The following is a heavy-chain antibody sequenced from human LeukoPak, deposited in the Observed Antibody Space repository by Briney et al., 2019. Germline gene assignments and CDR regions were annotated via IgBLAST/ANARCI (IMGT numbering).Heavy chain of an antibody. J-gene: IGHJ4*02. D-gene: IGHD6-13*01. CDR1: GFTFSDHY. CDR2: IRNKANGYTT. Sequence: GGSLRLSCAASGFTFSDHYMDWVRQAPGKGLKWVGRIRNKANGYTTEYAASVKGRFTISRDDSKNSLYLQMNSLKTEDTAVYYCARGGSSSSWYPFDYWGPGTLVTVSS. V-gene: IGHV3-72*01. CDR3: ARGGSSSSWYPFDY.